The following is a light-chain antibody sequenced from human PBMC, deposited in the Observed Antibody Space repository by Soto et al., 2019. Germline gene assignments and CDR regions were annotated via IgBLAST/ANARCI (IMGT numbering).Light chain of an antibody. CDR1: SSDVGGYDY. CDR2: GVS. CDR3: SSYTSSSTKV. Sequence: QSVLTQPASVSGSPGQSITISCTGTSSDVGGYDYVSWYQQHPGKAPKLMIYGVSNRPSGVSDRFSGSKSGNTASLTISGLHAEDEADYYCSSYTSSSTKVFRGGTKLTVL. V-gene: IGLV2-14*01. J-gene: IGLJ2*01.